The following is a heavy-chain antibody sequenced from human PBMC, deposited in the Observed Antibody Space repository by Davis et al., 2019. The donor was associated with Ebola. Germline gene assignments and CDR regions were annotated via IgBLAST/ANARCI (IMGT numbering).Heavy chain of an antibody. CDR2: IYFSGST. CDR1: GGSISSGGYY. V-gene: IGHV4-30-4*01. CDR3: AREGRWERNGFDY. Sequence: SETLSLTCTVSGGSISSGGYYWSWIRPPPGKGLEWIGYIYFSGSTSFNPSLENRVSMSLDTSRTQFSLKLSSVTAADTAIYYCAREGRWERNGFDYWGQGTLVTVSS. J-gene: IGHJ4*02. D-gene: IGHD1-26*01.